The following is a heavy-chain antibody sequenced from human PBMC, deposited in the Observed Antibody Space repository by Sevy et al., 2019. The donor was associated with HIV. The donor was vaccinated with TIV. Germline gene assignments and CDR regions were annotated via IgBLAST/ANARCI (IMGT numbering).Heavy chain of an antibody. CDR1: GYTFTGYY. Sequence: ASVKVSCKASGYTFTGYYMHWVRQAPGQGLEWMGWINPNSGGTNYAEKFQGRVTMTRDTSNSTAYMELSRLRSDDTAVYYCAREGRFGVFVWFDPWGQGTLVTVSS. J-gene: IGHJ5*02. CDR3: AREGRFGVFVWFDP. D-gene: IGHD3-16*01. V-gene: IGHV1-2*02. CDR2: INPNSGGT.